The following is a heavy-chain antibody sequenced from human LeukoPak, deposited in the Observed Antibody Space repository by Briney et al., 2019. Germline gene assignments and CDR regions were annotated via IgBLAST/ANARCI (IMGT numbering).Heavy chain of an antibody. Sequence: PSQTLSLTCTVSGGSISSGGYYWSWIRQHPGKGLEWIGYIYYSGSTYYNPSLKSRVTISVGTSKNQFSLKLSSVTAADTAVYYCARMIGMDCSSTSCYTIDYWGRGTLVTVSS. V-gene: IGHV4-31*03. CDR2: IYYSGST. D-gene: IGHD2-2*02. CDR3: ARMIGMDCSSTSCYTIDY. CDR1: GGSISSGGYY. J-gene: IGHJ4*02.